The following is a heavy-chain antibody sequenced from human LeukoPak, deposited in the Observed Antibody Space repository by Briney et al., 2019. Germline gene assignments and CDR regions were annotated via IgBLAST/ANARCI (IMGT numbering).Heavy chain of an antibody. CDR2: IRYDGSNK. Sequence: AGGSLRLSCAASGFSFSSYGMHWVRQAPGKGLEWVAFIRYDGSNKYYADSVKGQFTISRDNSKNTLYLQMNSLRAEDTAVYYCAKSKGVYCSSTSCYNGPFDYWGQGTLVTVSS. D-gene: IGHD2-2*01. J-gene: IGHJ4*02. CDR1: GFSFSSYG. CDR3: AKSKGVYCSSTSCYNGPFDY. V-gene: IGHV3-30*02.